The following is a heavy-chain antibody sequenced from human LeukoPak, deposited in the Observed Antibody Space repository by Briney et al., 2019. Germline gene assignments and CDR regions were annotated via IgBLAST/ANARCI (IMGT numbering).Heavy chain of an antibody. CDR2: ISYDGSNK. Sequence: PGRSLRLSCAASGFTFSSYGMHWVRQAPGKGLEWVAVISYDGSNKYYADSVKGRFTISRDNSKNTLYLQMNSLRAEDTAVYYCAKDRPAAGSYRGQGTLVTVSS. D-gene: IGHD6-13*01. CDR3: AKDRPAAGSY. CDR1: GFTFSSYG. J-gene: IGHJ4*02. V-gene: IGHV3-30*18.